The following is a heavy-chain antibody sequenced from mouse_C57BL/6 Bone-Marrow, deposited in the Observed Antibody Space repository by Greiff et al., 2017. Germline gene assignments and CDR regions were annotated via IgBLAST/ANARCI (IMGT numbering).Heavy chain of an antibody. CDR2: IYPRSGNT. CDR1: GYTFTSYG. D-gene: IGHD1-1*01. J-gene: IGHJ1*03. V-gene: IGHV1-81*01. CDR3: AREAITAVVATDWYFDV. Sequence: VQLVESGAELARPGASVKLSCKASGYTFTSYGISWVKQRTGQGLEWIGEIYPRSGNTYYNEKFKGKATLTADKSSSTAYMELRSLTSGDSAVYFGAREAITAVVATDWYFDVWGTGTTVTVSS.